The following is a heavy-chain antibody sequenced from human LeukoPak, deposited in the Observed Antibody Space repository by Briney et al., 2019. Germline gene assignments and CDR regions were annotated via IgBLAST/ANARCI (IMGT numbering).Heavy chain of an antibody. CDR2: INPGESDI. CDR1: GYSFPTYW. J-gene: IGHJ4*02. D-gene: IGHD2/OR15-2a*01. Sequence: GESLKISCKGSGYSFPTYWIGWVRQMPGKGLEWMGLINPGESDIRYRPSFQGQVTISADKSINTAYLQWSSLKASDSAMYYRASSIGLHGTSGYDHWGQGTLVTVSS. CDR3: ASSIGLHGTSGYDH. V-gene: IGHV5-51*01.